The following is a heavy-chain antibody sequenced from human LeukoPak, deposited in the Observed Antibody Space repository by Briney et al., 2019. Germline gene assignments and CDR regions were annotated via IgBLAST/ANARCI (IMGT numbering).Heavy chain of an antibody. CDR1: GGSISSGVYY. D-gene: IGHD6-19*01. J-gene: IGHJ3*02. Sequence: SETLSLTCTVSGGSISSGVYYWSWIRQPPGKGLGWIGYIYYSGSTYYNPSLKSRVTISVDTSKNQFSLNLSSVTAADTAVYYCARVRSGGWLGGAFDIWGQGTMVTVSS. CDR3: ARVRSGGWLGGAFDI. CDR2: IYYSGST. V-gene: IGHV4-30-4*01.